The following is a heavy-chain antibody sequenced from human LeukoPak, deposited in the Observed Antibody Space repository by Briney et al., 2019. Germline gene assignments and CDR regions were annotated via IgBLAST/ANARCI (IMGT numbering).Heavy chain of an antibody. CDR1: GGTFSSYA. Sequence: ASVKVSCKASGGTFSSYAISWVRQATGQGLEWMGWMNPNSGNTGYAQKFQGRVTITRNTSISTAYMELSSLRSEDTAVYYCARGRGIQLWPFDYWGQGTLVTVSS. V-gene: IGHV1-8*03. CDR3: ARGRGIQLWPFDY. CDR2: MNPNSGNT. D-gene: IGHD5-18*01. J-gene: IGHJ4*02.